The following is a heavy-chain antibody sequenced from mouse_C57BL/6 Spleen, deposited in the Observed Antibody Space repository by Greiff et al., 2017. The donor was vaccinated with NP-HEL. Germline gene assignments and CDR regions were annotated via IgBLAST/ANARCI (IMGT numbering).Heavy chain of an antibody. V-gene: IGHV1-54*01. Sequence: QVQLQQSGAELVRPGTSVKVSCKASGYAFTNYLIEWVKQRPGQGLEWIGVINPGSGGTNYNEKFKGKATLTADKSSSTAYMQLSSLTSEDSAVYFCARSGAMEYWGQGTSVTVSS. CDR1: GYAFTNYL. J-gene: IGHJ4*01. CDR2: INPGSGGT. D-gene: IGHD4-1*01. CDR3: ARSGAMEY.